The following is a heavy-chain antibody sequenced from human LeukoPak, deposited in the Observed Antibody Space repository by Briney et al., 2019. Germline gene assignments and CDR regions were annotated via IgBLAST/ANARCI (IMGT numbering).Heavy chain of an antibody. CDR1: GGSFSGYY. J-gene: IGHJ1*01. Sequence: SETLSLTCAVYGGSFSGYYWSWIRQPPGKGLEWIGEINHSGSTNYNPSLKSRVTISVDTSKNQFSLKLSSVTAADTAVCYCARTRSIAAAGGEYFQHWGQGTLVTVSP. CDR2: INHSGST. D-gene: IGHD6-13*01. V-gene: IGHV4-34*01. CDR3: ARTRSIAAAGGEYFQH.